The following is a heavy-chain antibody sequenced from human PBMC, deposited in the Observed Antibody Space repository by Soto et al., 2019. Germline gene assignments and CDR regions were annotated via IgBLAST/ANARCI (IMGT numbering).Heavy chain of an antibody. J-gene: IGHJ6*02. Sequence: GASVKVSCKASGGTFSSYAISWVRQAPGQGLEWMGGIIPIFGTANYAQKFQGRVTITADESTSTAYMELSSLRSEDTAVYYCASHYSSGWYYYYYGMDVWGQGTTVTV. CDR3: ASHYSSGWYYYYYGMDV. V-gene: IGHV1-69*13. CDR2: IIPIFGTA. D-gene: IGHD6-19*01. CDR1: GGTFSSYA.